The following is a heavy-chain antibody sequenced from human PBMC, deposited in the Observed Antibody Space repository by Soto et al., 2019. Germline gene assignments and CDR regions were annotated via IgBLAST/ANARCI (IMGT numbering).Heavy chain of an antibody. CDR1: GFTFISYG. CDR3: ARHPHPFCGGDRPYFDY. D-gene: IGHD2-21*02. Sequence: PGGSLRLSCAASGFTFISYGMHWVRQAPGKWLVWVAVIWYDGSNKYYADSLKGRFTISRDNSKNTLYLQMNSLRAEDTAVYYCARHPHPFCGGDRPYFDYWGQGTLVTVSS. V-gene: IGHV3-33*01. J-gene: IGHJ4*02. CDR2: IWYDGSNK.